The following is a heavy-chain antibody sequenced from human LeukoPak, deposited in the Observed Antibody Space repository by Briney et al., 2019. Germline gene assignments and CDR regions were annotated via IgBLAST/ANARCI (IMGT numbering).Heavy chain of an antibody. CDR2: IKQDGSEK. Sequence: PGGSLRLSCAASGSTFSTYWMSWVRQAPGKGLERVANIKQDGSEKYYLDSVKGRFTISRDNAKNSLYLQMNSLRAEDTAVYFCTREAAAGIDYWGQGTLVTVSS. CDR1: GSTFSTYW. J-gene: IGHJ4*02. D-gene: IGHD6-13*01. CDR3: TREAAAGIDY. V-gene: IGHV3-7*01.